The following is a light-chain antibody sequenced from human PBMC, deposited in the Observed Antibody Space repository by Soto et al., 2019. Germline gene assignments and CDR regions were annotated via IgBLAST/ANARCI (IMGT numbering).Light chain of an antibody. CDR1: SSDVGSYNY. CDR2: EVS. V-gene: IGLV2-14*01. J-gene: IGLJ2*01. CDR3: SSYTSSSTRV. Sequence: QSALTQPASVSGSPGQSITISCTGTSSDVGSYNYVSWYQQHPVKAPKLIIYEVSNRPSGVSNRFSGSKSGNTASLTISGLQAEDEADYYCSSYTSSSTRVFGGGTQLTVL.